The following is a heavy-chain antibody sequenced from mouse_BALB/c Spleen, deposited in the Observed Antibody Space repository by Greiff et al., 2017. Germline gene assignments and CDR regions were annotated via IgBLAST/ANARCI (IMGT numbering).Heavy chain of an antibody. V-gene: IGHV1-18*01. Sequence: EVQLQQSGPELVKPGASVKLPCKASGYTFTDYNMDWVKQSHGKSLEWIGDINPNNGGTIYNQKFKGKATLTVDKSSSTAYMELRSLTSEDTAVYYCARGDDYAWLAYWGQGTLVTVSA. J-gene: IGHJ3*01. CDR2: INPNNGGT. CDR1: GYTFTDYN. CDR3: ARGDDYAWLAY. D-gene: IGHD2-4*01.